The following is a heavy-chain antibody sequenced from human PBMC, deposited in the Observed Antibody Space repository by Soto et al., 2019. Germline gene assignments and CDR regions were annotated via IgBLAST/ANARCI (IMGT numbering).Heavy chain of an antibody. D-gene: IGHD3-22*01. J-gene: IGHJ4*02. CDR1: GYTFTSYY. CDR3: ARNYYDSSDRDYLDY. CDR2: INPITGGT. Sequence: GASVKVSCKVSGYTFTSYYIHWVRQAPGQGLEWMGWINPITGGTNYAPKFQGRVTMTRDTSITTAYMELSRLRSDDTAVYYCARNYYDSSDRDYLDYWGQGTPVTVSS. V-gene: IGHV1-2*02.